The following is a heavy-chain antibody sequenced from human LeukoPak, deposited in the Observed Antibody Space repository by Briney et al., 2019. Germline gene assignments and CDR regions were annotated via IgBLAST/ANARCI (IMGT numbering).Heavy chain of an antibody. D-gene: IGHD3-9*01. Sequence: GGSLRLSCVPPGYTFSSYSMNWVRQAPGEGVEWVSSISSSSSYIYYADSVKGRFTISRDNTKNSLYLQMKSQRAETTPVYYCARSSILTGQDYWGERTLGTLSS. J-gene: IGHJ4*02. CDR3: ARSSILTGQDY. CDR2: ISSSSSYI. V-gene: IGHV3-21*01. CDR1: GYTFSSYS.